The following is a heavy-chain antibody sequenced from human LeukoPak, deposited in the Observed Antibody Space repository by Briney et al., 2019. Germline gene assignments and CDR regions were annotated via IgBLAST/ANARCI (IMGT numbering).Heavy chain of an antibody. J-gene: IGHJ4*02. Sequence: SETLSLTCTVSGGSISSSSYCWGWIRQPPGKGLEWIGSIYYSGSTYYNPSLKSRVTISVDTSKNQFSRELSSVTAADTAVYYCARGAVVPAALDYWGQGTLVTVSS. CDR3: ARGAVVPAALDY. D-gene: IGHD2-2*01. V-gene: IGHV4-39*01. CDR1: GGSISSSSYC. CDR2: IYYSGST.